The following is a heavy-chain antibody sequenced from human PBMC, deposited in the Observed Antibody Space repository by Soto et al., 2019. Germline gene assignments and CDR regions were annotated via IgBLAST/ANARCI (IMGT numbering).Heavy chain of an antibody. Sequence: GESLKISCTGWGYAFTSYWIAWVRQMPGKGLEWMGIIYPGDSDTRYSPSLQGQVTISADKSITTAYLQWSSLKASDTAMYYCARGYCTTSICDPWFDPWGQGTLVTVS. CDR2: IYPGDSDT. J-gene: IGHJ5*02. D-gene: IGHD2-8*01. CDR3: ARGYCTTSICDPWFDP. CDR1: GYAFTSYW. V-gene: IGHV5-51*01.